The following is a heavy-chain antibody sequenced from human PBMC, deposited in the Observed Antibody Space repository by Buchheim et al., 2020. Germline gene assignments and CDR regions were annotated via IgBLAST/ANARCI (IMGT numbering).Heavy chain of an antibody. J-gene: IGHJ4*02. Sequence: QVHLVESGGGVVQPGRSLRLSCAASGFTFSSYAMHWVRQAPGKGLEWVAVISSDGTIKYYADSVKGRFTISRDNSKNTLDLEMNSLRTEETGVYYCAKKGGIGGTTDYFDYWGQGTL. CDR1: GFTFSSYA. D-gene: IGHD1-1*01. V-gene: IGHV3-30-3*02. CDR2: ISSDGTIK. CDR3: AKKGGIGGTTDYFDY.